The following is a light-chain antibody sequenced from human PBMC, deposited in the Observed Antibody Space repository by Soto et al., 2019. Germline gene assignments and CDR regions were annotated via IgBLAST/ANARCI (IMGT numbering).Light chain of an antibody. CDR3: QQYNNYFWA. Sequence: DIQMTQSPSTVSASVGDRVTITCRASQSISGWLAWYQRKPGKAPKLLILKASSLESGVPSRFSGSGSGTEFTLTISSLQPDDLATYYCQQYNNYFWAFGQGTKVDIK. V-gene: IGKV1-5*03. CDR2: KAS. J-gene: IGKJ1*01. CDR1: QSISGW.